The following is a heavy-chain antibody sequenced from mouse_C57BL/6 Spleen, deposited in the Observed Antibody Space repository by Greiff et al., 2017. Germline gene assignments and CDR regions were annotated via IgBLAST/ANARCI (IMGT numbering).Heavy chain of an antibody. CDR3: ARVPLYYSNDYYAMDY. V-gene: IGHV1-54*01. Sequence: QVQLQQSGAELVRPGTSVKVSCKASGYAFTNYLIEWVKQRPGQGLEWIGVINPGSGGTNYNEKFKGKATLTADKSSSTAYMQLSSLTSEDSAVYFCARVPLYYSNDYYAMDYWGQGTSVTVSS. D-gene: IGHD2-5*01. CDR1: GYAFTNYL. CDR2: INPGSGGT. J-gene: IGHJ4*01.